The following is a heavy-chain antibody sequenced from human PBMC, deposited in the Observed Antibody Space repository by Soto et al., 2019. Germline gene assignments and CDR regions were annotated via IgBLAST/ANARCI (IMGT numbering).Heavy chain of an antibody. V-gene: IGHV3-30*09. CDR2: ISYDGINK. CDR1: GFIFSRCD. D-gene: IGHD3-16*01. J-gene: IGHJ4*02. CDR3: VQDRGPFGDGRERGDY. Sequence: QVQLVESGGGVVQPGRSLRLSCAASGFIFSRCDMHWVRQAPGKGLEWVAVISYDGINKYYEDSVKGRFAISRDNSKNTLYLQMNSLSADDTTVYYCVQDRGPFGDGRERGDYWGQGTLVAVSS.